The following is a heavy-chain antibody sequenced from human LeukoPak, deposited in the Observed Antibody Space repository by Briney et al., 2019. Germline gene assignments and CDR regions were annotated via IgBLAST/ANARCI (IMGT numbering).Heavy chain of an antibody. CDR3: ARLTPRSIWFGGPIDY. D-gene: IGHD3-10*01. J-gene: IGHJ4*02. CDR2: IYYSGST. CDR1: GGSISSSSYY. Sequence: PSETLSLTCTVSGGSISSSSYYWGWIRQPPGKGLEWIGSIYYSGSTYYNPSLKSRVTISVDTSKNQFSLKLSSVTAADTAVYYCARLTPRSIWFGGPIDYWGQGTLVTVSS. V-gene: IGHV4-39*07.